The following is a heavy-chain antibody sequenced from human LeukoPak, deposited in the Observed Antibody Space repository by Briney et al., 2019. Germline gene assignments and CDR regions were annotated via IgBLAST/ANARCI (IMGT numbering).Heavy chain of an antibody. Sequence: PGGSLRLSCAASGFTFSSYGMSWVRQAPGKGLEWVSAISGSGDYTYYADSVKGRFTISRDNSKNTLYLQMNSLRAEDTAVYYCAKALAPGVATLRPFDYWGQGTLVTVSS. CDR2: ISGSGDYT. CDR1: GFTFSSYG. V-gene: IGHV3-23*01. CDR3: AKALAPGVATLRPFDY. D-gene: IGHD5-12*01. J-gene: IGHJ4*02.